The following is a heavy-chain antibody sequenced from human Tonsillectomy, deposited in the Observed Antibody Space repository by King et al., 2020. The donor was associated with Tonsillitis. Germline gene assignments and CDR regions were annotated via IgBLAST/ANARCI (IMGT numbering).Heavy chain of an antibody. V-gene: IGHV1-69*01. CDR1: GGTFSSYA. D-gene: IGHD2-2*01. J-gene: IGHJ4*02. Sequence: QLVQSGAEVKKPGSSVKASCKASGGTFSSYAISWVRQAPGQGLEWMGGIIPIFDTANYAQNFQGRVTITADESTTTAYMELSSLRSEDTAVYYCARGYCSSTSCSYFDSWGQGTLVTVSS. CDR2: IIPIFDTA. CDR3: ARGYCSSTSCSYFDS.